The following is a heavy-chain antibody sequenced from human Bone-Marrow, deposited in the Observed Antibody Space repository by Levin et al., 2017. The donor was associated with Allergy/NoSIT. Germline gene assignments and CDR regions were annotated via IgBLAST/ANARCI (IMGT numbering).Heavy chain of an antibody. Sequence: GGSLRLSCAASGFTFSDYNMNWVRQAPGKGLEWVSSISPSTAYIYYADSVRGRFTISRDNAKNSLYLQMNSLRAEDTAVYYCAREEVVTDPPDYWGQGTLVTVSS. CDR1: GFTFSDYN. J-gene: IGHJ4*02. V-gene: IGHV3-21*01. D-gene: IGHD2-21*02. CDR2: ISPSTAYI. CDR3: AREEVVTDPPDY.